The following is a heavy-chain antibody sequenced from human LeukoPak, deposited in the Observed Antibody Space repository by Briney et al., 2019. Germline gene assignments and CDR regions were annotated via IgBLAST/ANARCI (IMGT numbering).Heavy chain of an antibody. CDR1: GFTFSGYW. Sequence: PGGSLRLSCAASGFTFSGYWMHWVRRAPGKGLVWVSRINSDGSSTSYADSVKGRFTISRDSAKNTLYLQMNSLRAEDTAVYYCVRDGYSYGFMLAFDIWGLGTRVTVSS. CDR2: INSDGSST. V-gene: IGHV3-74*01. D-gene: IGHD5-18*01. J-gene: IGHJ3*02. CDR3: VRDGYSYGFMLAFDI.